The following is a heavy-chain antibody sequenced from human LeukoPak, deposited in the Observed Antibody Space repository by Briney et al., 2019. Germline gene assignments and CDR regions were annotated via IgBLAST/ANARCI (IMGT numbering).Heavy chain of an antibody. J-gene: IGHJ5*02. D-gene: IGHD6-13*01. CDR1: GYTFTSYG. CDR3: ARDGRGHWDTRIWYLGNWFDP. CDR2: MSVSNGNT. V-gene: IGHV1-18*01. Sequence: ASVKVSCKASGYTFTSYGVSWVRQAPGQGLEWMGWMSVSNGNTNYAQKLQGRVTMTTDTSTSTAYMELRSLRSDDTAVYYCARDGRGHWDTRIWYLGNWFDPWGQGTLVTVSS.